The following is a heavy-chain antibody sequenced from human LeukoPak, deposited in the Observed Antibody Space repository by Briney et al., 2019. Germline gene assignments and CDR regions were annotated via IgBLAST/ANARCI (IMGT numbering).Heavy chain of an antibody. J-gene: IGHJ4*02. CDR1: GFTFTSYP. CDR3: AKDAYRYYDSSDYYLPYYFDY. CDR2: VSGSAGRT. Sequence: GGSLRLSCSASGFTFTSYPMTWVRQAPGKGLEWVSSVSGSAGRTYYADSVKGRFTISRDNYKNTLYLQMNSLRAEDTAVYDCAKDAYRYYDSSDYYLPYYFDYWGQGTRVTVSS. D-gene: IGHD3-22*01. V-gene: IGHV3-23*01.